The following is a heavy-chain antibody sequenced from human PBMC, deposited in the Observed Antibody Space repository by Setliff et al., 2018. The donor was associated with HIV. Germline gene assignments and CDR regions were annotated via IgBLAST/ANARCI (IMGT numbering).Heavy chain of an antibody. V-gene: IGHV4-31*03. CDR1: GGSISSGVYY. D-gene: IGHD3-9*01. CDR2: IHYSGSI. Sequence: SETLSLTCTVSGGSISSGVYYWSWIRHHPGKGLEWIGYIHYSGSIYYNPSLKSRVTISVDTSKNQFSLKLSSVTAADTAVYYCARVCQLTGYRNWGQGALVTVPQ. J-gene: IGHJ4*02. CDR3: ARVCQLTGYRN.